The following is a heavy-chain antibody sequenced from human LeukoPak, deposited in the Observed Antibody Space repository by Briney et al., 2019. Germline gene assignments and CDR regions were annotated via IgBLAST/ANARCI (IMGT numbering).Heavy chain of an antibody. V-gene: IGHV3-23*01. J-gene: IGHJ4*02. CDR1: GFTFSNYA. Sequence: PGGSLRLSCAASGFTFSNYAMSWVRQAPGKGLEWVSAISGSGGSTYYADSVKGRFTISRDNSKNTLYLQMNSLRAEDTAVYYCAKDFYGSGSSYFDYWGQGTLVTVSS. D-gene: IGHD3-10*01. CDR3: AKDFYGSGSSYFDY. CDR2: ISGSGGST.